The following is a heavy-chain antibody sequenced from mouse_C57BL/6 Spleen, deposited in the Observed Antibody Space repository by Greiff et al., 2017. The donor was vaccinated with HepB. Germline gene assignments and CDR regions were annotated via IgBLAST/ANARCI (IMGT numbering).Heavy chain of an antibody. CDR1: GFTFSDYG. CDR3: ARRTGTRELDY. D-gene: IGHD4-1*01. J-gene: IGHJ4*01. V-gene: IGHV5-17*01. CDR2: ISSGSSTI. Sequence: DVMLVESGGGLVKPGGSLKLSCAASGFTFSDYGMHWVRQAPEKGLEWVAYISSGSSTIYYADTVKGRYTISRDNANNTLFLQMTSLRSEDTAMYYCARRTGTRELDYWGQGTSVTVSS.